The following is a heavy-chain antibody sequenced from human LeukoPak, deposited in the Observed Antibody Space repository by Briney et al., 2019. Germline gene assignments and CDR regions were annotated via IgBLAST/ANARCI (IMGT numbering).Heavy chain of an antibody. Sequence: SETLSFTCTVSGASFSSGDQYWNWIRQSPGRGLEWIGSIHPSGTLYNNPSLESRVTISIDTSKNQFSLNLNSVTAADTAVYFCSRGLDSRKLGYWGQGTLVTVSS. CDR2: IHPSGTL. D-gene: IGHD3-22*01. CDR1: GASFSSGDQY. CDR3: SRGLDSRKLGY. J-gene: IGHJ4*02. V-gene: IGHV4-31*03.